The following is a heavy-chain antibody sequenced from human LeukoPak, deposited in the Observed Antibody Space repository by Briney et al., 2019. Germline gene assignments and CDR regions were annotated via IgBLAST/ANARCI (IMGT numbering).Heavy chain of an antibody. CDR3: ARGGWSGGYFDY. CDR2: INHSGST. CDR1: GGSFSGYY. J-gene: IGHJ4*02. V-gene: IGHV4-34*01. Sequence: SETLSLTCAVYGGSFSGYYWSWIRQPPGKGLEWIGEINHSGSTNYNPSLKSRVTISVDTSKNQFSLKLSSVTAADTAVYYCARGGWSGGYFDYWGQGTLVTVSS. D-gene: IGHD3-3*01.